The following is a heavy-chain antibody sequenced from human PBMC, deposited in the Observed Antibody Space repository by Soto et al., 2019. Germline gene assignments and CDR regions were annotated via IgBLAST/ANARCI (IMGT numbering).Heavy chain of an antibody. D-gene: IGHD3-3*01. CDR2: LGTAGDT. CDR1: GFTFRSYD. Sequence: PGGSLRLSCAASGFTFRSYDMHWVRQPTGKGLEWISGLGTAGDTYYSDSVKGRFTISRDNAKNSLYLQMNSLRAGDTAVYYCARDGTNDFWSGSMDVWGKGTTVTVSS. CDR3: ARDGTNDFWSGSMDV. V-gene: IGHV3-13*01. J-gene: IGHJ6*04.